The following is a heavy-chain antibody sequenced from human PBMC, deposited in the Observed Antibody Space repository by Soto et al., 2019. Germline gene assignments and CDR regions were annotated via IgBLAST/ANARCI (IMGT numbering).Heavy chain of an antibody. Sequence: WGSLRLSCAASGLTFSSYAMSWVRQAPGKGLEWVSAISGSGGSTYYADSVKGRFTISRDNSKNTLYLQMNSLRAEDTAVYYCAKTKGYYDSSGYFNWFDPWGQGTLVTVSS. CDR3: AKTKGYYDSSGYFNWFDP. CDR2: ISGSGGST. J-gene: IGHJ5*02. D-gene: IGHD3-22*01. CDR1: GLTFSSYA. V-gene: IGHV3-23*01.